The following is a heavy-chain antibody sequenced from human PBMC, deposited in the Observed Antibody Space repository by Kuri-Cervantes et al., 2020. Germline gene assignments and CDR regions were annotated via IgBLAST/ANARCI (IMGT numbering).Heavy chain of an antibody. J-gene: IGHJ4*02. D-gene: IGHD1-26*01. V-gene: IGHV4-59*12. Sequence: SETLSLTCTVSGGSISSYYWSWIRQPPGKGLEWIGHIYYSGSTSYNPSLKSRVTMSVDTSKNQFSLKLSSVTAADTAVYYCARNSEELVGADYYFDYWGQGTLVTVSS. CDR1: GGSISSYY. CDR2: IYYSGST. CDR3: ARNSEELVGADYYFDY.